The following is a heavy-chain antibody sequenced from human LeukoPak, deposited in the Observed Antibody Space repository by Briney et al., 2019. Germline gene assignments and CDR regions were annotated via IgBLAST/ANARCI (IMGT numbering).Heavy chain of an antibody. CDR1: GFTFSTHA. CDR2: ISASGGRT. CDR3: AKYVVDTAMVSYVDS. J-gene: IGHJ4*02. D-gene: IGHD5-18*01. V-gene: IGHV3-23*01. Sequence: GGSLRLSCAASGFTFSTHAMSWVRQAPGKGLEWVSDISASGGRTYYAESVRGRFTISRDNSKNTLFLQMNSLRAEDTAVYYCAKYVVDTAMVSYVDSWGQGTLVTVSS.